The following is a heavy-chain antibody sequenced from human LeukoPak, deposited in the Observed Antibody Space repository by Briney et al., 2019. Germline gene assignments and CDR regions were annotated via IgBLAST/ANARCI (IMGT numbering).Heavy chain of an antibody. CDR3: ARGGSSGRIKGD. Sequence: PGRSLRLSCAASGFTFSSYAMHWVRQAPGKGLEWVAVISYDGSNKYYADSVKGRFTISRDNSKNTLYLQMNSLRAEDTAVYYCARGGSSGRIKGDWGQGTLVTVSS. J-gene: IGHJ4*02. D-gene: IGHD6-19*01. V-gene: IGHV3-30*04. CDR2: ISYDGSNK. CDR1: GFTFSSYA.